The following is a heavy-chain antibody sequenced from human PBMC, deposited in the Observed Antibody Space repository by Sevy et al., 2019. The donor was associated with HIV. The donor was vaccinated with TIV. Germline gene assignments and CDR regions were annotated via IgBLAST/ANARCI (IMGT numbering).Heavy chain of an antibody. CDR2: IIPSSGDT. CDR3: TRSVYGSGTYLNDY. Sequence: ASVKVSCKASGYMFTGYYIHWVRQAPGRGLEWMGWIIPSSGDTNYGQRFLGRVTMTRDTSINIAYMELNSLTSGDTAVYYCTRSVYGSGTYLNDYWGQGTLVTVSS. CDR1: GYMFTGYY. V-gene: IGHV1-2*02. D-gene: IGHD3-10*01. J-gene: IGHJ4*02.